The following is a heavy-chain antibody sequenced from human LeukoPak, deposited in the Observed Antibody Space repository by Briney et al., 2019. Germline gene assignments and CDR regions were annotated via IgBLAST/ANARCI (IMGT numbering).Heavy chain of an antibody. D-gene: IGHD2-21*02. J-gene: IGHJ4*02. CDR3: ARDIVVVTARPGRYDY. CDR2: LSDYNGNT. V-gene: IGHV1-18*01. Sequence: ASVQDSCKASGYTFTSYGISWVRQPRGKGREWVGWLSDYNGNTNYAQKLQGRVTMTTDASTSTAYMELRSLRSDDTAVYYCARDIVVVTARPGRYDYWGQGTLVTVSS. CDR1: GYTFTSYG.